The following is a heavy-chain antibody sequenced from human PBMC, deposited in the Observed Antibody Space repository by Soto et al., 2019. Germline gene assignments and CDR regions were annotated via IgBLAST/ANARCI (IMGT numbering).Heavy chain of an antibody. CDR3: AREYSGYDTGAYGMDV. CDR2: ISYDGSNK. D-gene: IGHD5-12*01. Sequence: PVGSLRLSCAASGFTFSSYAMHWVRQAPGKGLEWVAVISYDGSNKYYADSVKGRFTISRDNSKNTLYLQMNSLRAEDTAVYYCAREYSGYDTGAYGMDVWGQGTTVTVSS. J-gene: IGHJ6*02. V-gene: IGHV3-30-3*01. CDR1: GFTFSSYA.